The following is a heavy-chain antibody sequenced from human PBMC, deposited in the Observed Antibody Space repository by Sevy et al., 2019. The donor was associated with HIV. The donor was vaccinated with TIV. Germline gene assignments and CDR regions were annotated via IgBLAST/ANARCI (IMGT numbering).Heavy chain of an antibody. V-gene: IGHV3-15*01. J-gene: IGHJ6*03. Sequence: GESLKISCAASGFTFSNAWMSWVRQAPGKGLEWVGRIKSKTDGGTTDYAAPVKGRFTISRDDSKNTLYLQMNSLKTEDTAVYYCTTGGSYRYYYYYYYMDVWGKGTTVTVSS. CDR1: GFTFSNAW. CDR3: TTGGSYRYYYYYYYMDV. D-gene: IGHD1-26*01. CDR2: IKSKTDGGTT.